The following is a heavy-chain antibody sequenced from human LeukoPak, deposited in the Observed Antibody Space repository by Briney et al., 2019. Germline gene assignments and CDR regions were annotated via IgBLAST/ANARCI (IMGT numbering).Heavy chain of an antibody. CDR2: INPSGSST. CDR1: GYAFTRHY. J-gene: IGHJ5*02. V-gene: IGHV1-46*01. D-gene: IGHD2-15*01. CDR3: ARGPDIVVVVAATEVVDWFDP. Sequence: ASVKVSCKASGYAFTRHYMHWVRQAPGQGLEWMGLINPSGSSTIYAQKFQGRVTITADKSTSTAYMELSSLRSEDTAVYYCARGPDIVVVVAATEVVDWFDPWGQGTLVTVSS.